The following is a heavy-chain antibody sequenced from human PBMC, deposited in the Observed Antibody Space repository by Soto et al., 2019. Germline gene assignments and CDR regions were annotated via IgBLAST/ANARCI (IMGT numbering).Heavy chain of an antibody. CDR1: GYVFTGFY. Sequence: ASVKVSCKASGYVFTGFYLHWVRQAPGQGLEWMGWIFPNSGATNYAQKFQGRGTLTRDTSLSTGYMDLTRLTSDDTAVYYCARGRSLKWNWFDRWGQGTLVTVSS. CDR3: ARGRSLKWNWFDR. D-gene: IGHD2-15*01. J-gene: IGHJ5*02. V-gene: IGHV1-2*02. CDR2: IFPNSGAT.